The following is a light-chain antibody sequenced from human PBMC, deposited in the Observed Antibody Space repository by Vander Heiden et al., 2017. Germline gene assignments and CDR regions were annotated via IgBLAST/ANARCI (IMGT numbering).Light chain of an antibody. Sequence: SYDLTHPPSVSVALGQTARMTWVGSNIGSKNVHWYQQKPGQAPVLVIYRDGNRPSGIPERFSGSNSGNTATLTISRAQAGDEADYSCQVWDSSVAIFGGGTKLTVL. V-gene: IGLV3-9*01. CDR2: RDG. J-gene: IGLJ2*01. CDR1: NIGSKN. CDR3: QVWDSSVAI.